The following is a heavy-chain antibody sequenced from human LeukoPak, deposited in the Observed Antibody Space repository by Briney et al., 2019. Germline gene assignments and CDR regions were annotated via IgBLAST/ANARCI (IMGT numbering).Heavy chain of an antibody. D-gene: IGHD7-27*01. Sequence: EPGGSLRLSCEASGFSFSTYGMHWVRQAPGKGLEWVAFIRNDESSKHYADSVKGRFTISRDNSKNTLYLQMNSLRAEDTAVYYCAKDRANWAVDYWGQGTLVTVSS. V-gene: IGHV3-30*02. J-gene: IGHJ4*02. CDR3: AKDRANWAVDY. CDR1: GFSFSTYG. CDR2: IRNDESSK.